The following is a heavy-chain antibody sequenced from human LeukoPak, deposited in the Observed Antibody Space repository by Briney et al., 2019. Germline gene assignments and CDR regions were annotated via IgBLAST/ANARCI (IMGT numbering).Heavy chain of an antibody. J-gene: IGHJ3*02. V-gene: IGHV5-51*01. CDR2: IYPGDSET. CDR3: ASYGSGSYYRPPDAFDI. D-gene: IGHD3-10*01. CDR1: GYSFTNYW. Sequence: GESLKISCKGSGYSFTNYWIGWVPQTPGKGLEWTGIIYPGDSETRYSPSFQGQVTISADKSISTAYLQWSSLKASDTAMYYCASYGSGSYYRPPDAFDIWGQGTMVTVSS.